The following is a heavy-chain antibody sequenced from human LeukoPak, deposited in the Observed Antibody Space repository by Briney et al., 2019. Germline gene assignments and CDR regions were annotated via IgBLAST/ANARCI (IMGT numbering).Heavy chain of an antibody. Sequence: SETLSLTCSVPSDSINYYYWSWIRQPPGKGLEWIGYIYYSGSTNYNPSLKSRVTISVDTSKNQFSLKLSSVTAADTAVYYCARHTTYYYDSSGYENWFDPWGQGTLVTVSS. J-gene: IGHJ5*02. CDR1: SDSINYYY. CDR2: IYYSGST. V-gene: IGHV4-59*08. D-gene: IGHD3-22*01. CDR3: ARHTTYYYDSSGYENWFDP.